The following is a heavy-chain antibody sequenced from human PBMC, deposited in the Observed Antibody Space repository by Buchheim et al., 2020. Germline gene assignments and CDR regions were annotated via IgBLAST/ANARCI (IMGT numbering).Heavy chain of an antibody. CDR2: ISYDGSNK. CDR1: GFTFSRYG. D-gene: IGHD3-22*01. J-gene: IGHJ4*02. Sequence: QVQLVESGGGVVQPGRSLRLSCAASGFTFSRYGMHWVRQAPGKGLEWVAVISYDGSNKYYADSVKGRFTISRDNSKNTLYLQMNSLRAEDTAVYYCAKDISSGYYWYYFDYWGQGTL. CDR3: AKDISSGYYWYYFDY. V-gene: IGHV3-30*18.